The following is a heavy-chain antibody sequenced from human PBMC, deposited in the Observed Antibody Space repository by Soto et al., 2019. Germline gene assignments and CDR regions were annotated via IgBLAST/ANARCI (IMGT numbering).Heavy chain of an antibody. CDR1: GFTFRIYT. D-gene: IGHD2-21*01. J-gene: IGHJ6*01. CDR2: ITGNRGR. CDR3: APHLVFEWNRDYYYVLAV. V-gene: IGHV3-23*01. Sequence: GGALTLCCAASGFTFRIYTMIWLRQLPGKGLEWVSTITGNRGRSYADFVRGRFTISRDSSKNTLYLHMNSLRGEDTAVYYCAPHLVFEWNRDYYYVLAVSGQGTTDT.